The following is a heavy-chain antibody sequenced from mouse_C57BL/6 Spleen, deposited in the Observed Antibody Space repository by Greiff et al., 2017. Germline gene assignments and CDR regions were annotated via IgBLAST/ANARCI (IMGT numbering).Heavy chain of an antibody. CDR2: IDPSDSYT. CDR3: ARSPRHCAPFAY. Sequence: QVQLQQPGAELVRPGTSVKLSCKASGYTFTSYWMHWVKQRPGQGLEWIGVIDPSDSYTNYNQKFKGKATLTVDTSSSTAYMQLSSLTSEDSAVXYCARSPRHCAPFAYWGQGTLVTVSA. D-gene: IGHD1-2*01. CDR1: GYTFTSYW. V-gene: IGHV1-59*01. J-gene: IGHJ3*01.